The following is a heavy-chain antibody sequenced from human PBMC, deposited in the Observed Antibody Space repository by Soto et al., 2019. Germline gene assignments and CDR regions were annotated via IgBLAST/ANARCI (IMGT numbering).Heavy chain of an antibody. V-gene: IGHV3-21*01. Sequence: GSLRLSCAASGFTFSSYSMNWVRQAPGKGLEWVSSISSSSSYIYYADSVQGRFTISRDNAKNSLYVQMNSLRAENTAVYYCARDSSVVVTARPLDYWGQGTLVTVSS. D-gene: IGHD2-21*02. CDR3: ARDSSVVVTARPLDY. CDR1: GFTFSSYS. J-gene: IGHJ4*02. CDR2: ISSSSSYI.